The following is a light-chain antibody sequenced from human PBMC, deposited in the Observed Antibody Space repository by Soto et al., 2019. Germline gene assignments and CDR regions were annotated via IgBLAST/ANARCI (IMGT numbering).Light chain of an antibody. CDR3: SSYTSGSTLPWV. Sequence: QFALTRPASVSGSPGQTITISCTGSSDDIGTYEYISWHQHHPGKAPKLIIFGVYDRPSRIPDRFSGSKSGNTASLTIFGLQVEDEAVYYCSSYTSGSTLPWVFGTGTKVTVL. V-gene: IGLV2-14*01. J-gene: IGLJ1*01. CDR2: GVY. CDR1: SDDIGTYEY.